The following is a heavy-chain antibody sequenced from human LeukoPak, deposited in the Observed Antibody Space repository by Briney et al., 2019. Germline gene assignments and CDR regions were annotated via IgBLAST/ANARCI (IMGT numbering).Heavy chain of an antibody. CDR1: GYTFTDYG. CDR3: ARGRYYAY. Sequence: ASVKVSCKASGYTFTDYGISWVRQAPGQGLEGMGWISTYNGDTNFAQKFQGRVTMTTDTSTNTAYMELRSLTSDDTAVYHCARGRYYAYWGQGTLVTVSS. CDR2: ISTYNGDT. V-gene: IGHV1-18*01. D-gene: IGHD1-26*01. J-gene: IGHJ4*02.